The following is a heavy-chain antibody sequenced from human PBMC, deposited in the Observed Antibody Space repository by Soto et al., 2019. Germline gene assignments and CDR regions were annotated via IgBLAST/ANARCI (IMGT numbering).Heavy chain of an antibody. V-gene: IGHV3-30-3*01. J-gene: IGHJ6*02. Sequence: PGGSLRLSCAASGLTFSDSAIHWVRQAPGKGLEWVAVISYDGSNEYYADSVKGRFTISRDNSKNTLYLQMNSPRAEDTAVYYCARVGSGWDYGMDVWGQGTTVTVSS. CDR3: ARVGSGWDYGMDV. CDR2: ISYDGSNE. D-gene: IGHD6-19*01. CDR1: GLTFSDSA.